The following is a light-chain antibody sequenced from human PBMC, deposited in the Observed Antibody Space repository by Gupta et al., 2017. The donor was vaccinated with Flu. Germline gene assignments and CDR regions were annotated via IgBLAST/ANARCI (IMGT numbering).Light chain of an antibody. Sequence: DIVMTQSPDSLAVSLGDRATINCKSSQSVLYSSNNKKYLAWYQQKPGQPPKLLIYWASTRESGVPDRFSGSGSGTDFTLTIGSLQAEDVAVYYCQQYYSTPGYSFGQGTKLEIK. CDR1: QSVLYSSNNKKY. CDR3: QQYYSTPGYS. J-gene: IGKJ2*03. V-gene: IGKV4-1*01. CDR2: WAS.